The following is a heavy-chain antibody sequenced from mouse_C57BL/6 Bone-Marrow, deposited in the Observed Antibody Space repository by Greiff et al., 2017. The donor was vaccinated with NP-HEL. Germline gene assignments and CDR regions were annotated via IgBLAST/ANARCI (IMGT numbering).Heavy chain of an antibody. D-gene: IGHD1-1*02. CDR2: INPNNGGT. Sequence: EVQLKESGPELVKPGASVKIPCKASGYTFTDYNMDWVKQSHGKSLEWIGDINPNNGGTIYNQKFKGKATLTVDKSSSTAYMELRSLTSEDTAVYYCARFDSYGICIDYWGEGTTLTVSS. J-gene: IGHJ2*01. CDR1: GYTFTDYN. CDR3: ARFDSYGICIDY. V-gene: IGHV1-18*01.